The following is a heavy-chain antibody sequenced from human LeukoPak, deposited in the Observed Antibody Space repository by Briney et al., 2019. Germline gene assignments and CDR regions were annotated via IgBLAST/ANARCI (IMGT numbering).Heavy chain of an antibody. V-gene: IGHV1-46*04. CDR3: ARDGKAYDY. CDR2: INPSGGST. J-gene: IGHJ4*02. D-gene: IGHD1-26*01. Sequence: GASVKVSCTAAGYTVISHYMHWGRQAPGQGLERMGIINPSGGSTSYAQKLQGRVTMTRDTSTSTVYMELSSLRSEDTAVYYCARDGKAYDYWGQGTLVTVSS. CDR1: GYTVISHY.